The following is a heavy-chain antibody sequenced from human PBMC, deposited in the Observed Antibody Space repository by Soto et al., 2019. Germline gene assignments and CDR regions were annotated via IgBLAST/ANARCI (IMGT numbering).Heavy chain of an antibody. CDR2: ISSSAGTT. CDR3: ANWGEIGSDF. CDR1: GFTFSFYP. Sequence: EVLLLESGGGLVQPGGSLRLSCAASGFTFSFYPMSWVRQAPGKGLEWVSCISSSAGTTYYADPVKGRFTISRDNSKNTLFLQMDSLRPEATAVYYCANWGEIGSDFWGQGTLVTVSS. D-gene: IGHD1-26*01. J-gene: IGHJ4*02. V-gene: IGHV3-23*01.